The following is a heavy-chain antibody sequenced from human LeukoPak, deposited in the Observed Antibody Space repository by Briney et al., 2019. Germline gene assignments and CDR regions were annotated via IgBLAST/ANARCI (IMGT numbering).Heavy chain of an antibody. CDR3: ARGRGAVAGSGDFDY. Sequence: KPSETLSLTCAVCGGSFSGYYWSWIRQPPGKGLEWIGEINHSGSTNYNPSLKSRVTISVDTSKNQFSLKLSSVTAADTAVYYCARGRGAVAGSGDFDYWGQGTLVTVSS. CDR2: INHSGST. V-gene: IGHV4-34*01. D-gene: IGHD6-19*01. CDR1: GGSFSGYY. J-gene: IGHJ4*02.